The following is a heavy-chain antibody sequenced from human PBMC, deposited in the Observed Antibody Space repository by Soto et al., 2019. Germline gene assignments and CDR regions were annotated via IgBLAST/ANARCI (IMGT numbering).Heavy chain of an antibody. CDR1: GVSITSGAYY. V-gene: IGHV4-31*03. Sequence: SETLSLTCTLSGVSITSGAYYWTWVRQHPGKGLEWIGYIYYNGNTYFSPSLKSRLTISIDTSKNQFSLKLSSVTAADTAMYYCARDRLSAVYASDFWGQGTMVTVSS. CDR3: ARDRLSAVYASDF. D-gene: IGHD1-20*01. CDR2: IYYNGNT. J-gene: IGHJ3*01.